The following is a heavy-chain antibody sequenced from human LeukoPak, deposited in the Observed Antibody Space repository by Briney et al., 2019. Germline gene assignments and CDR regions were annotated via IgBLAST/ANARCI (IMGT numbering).Heavy chain of an antibody. D-gene: IGHD5-24*01. J-gene: IGHJ4*02. CDR3: ARVAPRWLQSYFDY. CDR1: GGSISSYY. V-gene: IGHV4-59*01. CDR2: IYYSGST. Sequence: SETLSLTCTVSGGSISSYYWSWIRQPPGKGLEWIGYIYYSGSTNYNPSLKSRVAISVDTSKNQFSLKLSSVTAADTAVYYCARVAPRWLQSYFDYWGQGTLVTVSS.